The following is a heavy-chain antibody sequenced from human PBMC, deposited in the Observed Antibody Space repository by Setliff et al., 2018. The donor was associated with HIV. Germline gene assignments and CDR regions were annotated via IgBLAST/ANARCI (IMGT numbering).Heavy chain of an antibody. CDR2: IRSKVYGGTT. D-gene: IGHD3-10*01. CDR1: GFTFSNAW. Sequence: GGSLRLSCAASGFTFSNAWMSWFRQAPGKGLEWVAFIRSKVYGGTTEYAASVKGRFAILRDDSTSIAYLQMNSLKTEDTGVYYCSRSLGSYFDSAGYLRYFDYWGQGTQVTVSS. J-gene: IGHJ4*02. V-gene: IGHV3-49*03. CDR3: SRSLGSYFDSAGYLRYFDY.